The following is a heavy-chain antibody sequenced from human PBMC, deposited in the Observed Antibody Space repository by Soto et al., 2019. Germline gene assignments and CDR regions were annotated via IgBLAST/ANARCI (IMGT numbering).Heavy chain of an antibody. V-gene: IGHV5-51*01. J-gene: IGHJ6*02. Sequence: GEYLKISCKGSGYSFTSYWIGWVRQMPGKGLEWMGIINPGASDTRYRPSFQGQVTISADKSISTAYMQWSSLKASDTAVYYWARQPSIAAAGTSGYYCYGMDYWGQGTMVTVSS. CDR3: ARQPSIAAAGTSGYYCYGMDY. CDR1: GYSFTSYW. CDR2: INPGASDT. D-gene: IGHD6-13*01.